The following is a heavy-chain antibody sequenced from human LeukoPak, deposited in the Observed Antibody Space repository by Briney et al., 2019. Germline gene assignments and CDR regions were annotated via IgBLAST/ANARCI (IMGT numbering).Heavy chain of an antibody. CDR1: GFTFSSYG. Sequence: SGGSLRLSCAASGFTFSSYGMNWVRQAPGKGLEWVSSISSSSSYIYYADSVKGRFTISRDNAKNSLYLQMNSLRAEDTAVYYCARPPAYCGGDCYPSPWGQGTLVTVSS. D-gene: IGHD2-21*02. CDR3: ARPPAYCGGDCYPSP. CDR2: ISSSSSYI. J-gene: IGHJ4*02. V-gene: IGHV3-21*01.